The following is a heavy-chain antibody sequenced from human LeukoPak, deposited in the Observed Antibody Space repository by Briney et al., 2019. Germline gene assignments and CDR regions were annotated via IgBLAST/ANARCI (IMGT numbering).Heavy chain of an antibody. J-gene: IGHJ4*02. D-gene: IGHD6-19*01. CDR3: AGQWLVRYYFDY. Sequence: SVKVSCKASGGTFSSYAISWVRQAPGQGLEWMGRIIPILGIANYAQKFQGRVTITADKSTSTAYMELSSLRSEDTAVYYCAGQWLVRYYFDYWGQGTLVTVSS. CDR2: IIPILGIA. CDR1: GGTFSSYA. V-gene: IGHV1-69*04.